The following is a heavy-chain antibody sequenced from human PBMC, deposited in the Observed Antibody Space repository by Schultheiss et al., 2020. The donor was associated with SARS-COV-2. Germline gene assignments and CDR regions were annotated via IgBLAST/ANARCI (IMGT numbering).Heavy chain of an antibody. V-gene: IGHV3-33*08. D-gene: IGHD3-22*01. Sequence: GGSLRLSCAASGFTFDDYGMSWVRQAPGKGLEWVAVIWYDGSNKYYADSVKGRFTISRDNSKNTLYLQMNSLRAEDTAVYYCAREAYYYDSSGYYHDAFDIWGQGTMVTVSS. CDR1: GFTFDDYG. J-gene: IGHJ3*02. CDR2: IWYDGSNK. CDR3: AREAYYYDSSGYYHDAFDI.